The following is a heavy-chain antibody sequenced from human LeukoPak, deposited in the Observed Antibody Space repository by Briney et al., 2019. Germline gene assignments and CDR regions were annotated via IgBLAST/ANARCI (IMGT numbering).Heavy chain of an antibody. V-gene: IGHV1-46*01. CDR2: INPSGGST. CDR3: ARDTIAARHFDY. Sequence: ASVKVSCKASGYTFTSYYMHWVRQAPGQGLERMGIINPSGGSTSYAQKFQGRVTMTRDTSTSTVYMELSSLRSEDTAVYYCARDTIAARHFDYWGQGTLVTVSS. J-gene: IGHJ4*02. CDR1: GYTFTSYY. D-gene: IGHD6-6*01.